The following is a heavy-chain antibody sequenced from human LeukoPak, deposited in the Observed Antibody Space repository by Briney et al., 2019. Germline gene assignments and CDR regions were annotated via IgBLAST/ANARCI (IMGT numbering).Heavy chain of an antibody. V-gene: IGHV1-69*05. CDR1: GGTFSSYA. CDR2: IIPIFGTA. Sequence: ASVKVSCKASGGTFSSYAISRVRQAPGQGLEWMGGIIPIFGTANYAQKFQGRVTITTDESTSTAYMGLSSLRSEDTAVYYCAREVTGCSSGWYEYWGQGTLVTVSS. CDR3: AREVTGCSSGWYEY. D-gene: IGHD6-19*01. J-gene: IGHJ4*02.